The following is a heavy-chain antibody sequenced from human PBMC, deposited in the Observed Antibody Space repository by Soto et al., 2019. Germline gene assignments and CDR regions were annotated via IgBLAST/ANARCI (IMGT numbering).Heavy chain of an antibody. Sequence: ASVKVSCKASGYTSTSYDINWVRQATGQGLEWMGWMNPNSGNTGYAQKFQGRVTMTRNTSISTAYMELSSLRSEDTAVYYCATGGYDFWSGPPRDSYYYYMDVWGKGTTVTVSS. CDR1: GYTSTSYD. CDR3: ATGGYDFWSGPPRDSYYYYMDV. D-gene: IGHD3-3*01. V-gene: IGHV1-8*01. CDR2: MNPNSGNT. J-gene: IGHJ6*03.